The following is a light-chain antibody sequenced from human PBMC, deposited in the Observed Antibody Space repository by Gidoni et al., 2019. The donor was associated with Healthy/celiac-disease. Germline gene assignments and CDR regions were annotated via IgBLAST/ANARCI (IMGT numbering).Light chain of an antibody. CDR3: QQYDNLLT. CDR1: QDISNY. J-gene: IGKJ4*01. CDR2: DAS. V-gene: IGKV1-33*01. Sequence: DIQMIQSPSSLSASVGDRVTITCHASQDISNYLNWYQQKPGKAPKLLIYDASNLETGVPSKFSGSGSGKDFTFTISSLQPEDIATYYCQQYDNLLTFGGXTKVEIK.